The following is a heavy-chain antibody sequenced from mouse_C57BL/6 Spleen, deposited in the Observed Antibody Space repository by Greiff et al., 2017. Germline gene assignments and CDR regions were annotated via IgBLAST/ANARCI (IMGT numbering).Heavy chain of an antibody. V-gene: IGHV1-15*01. Sequence: VQLVEPGAELVRPGASVTLSCKASGYTFTDYEMHWVKQTPVHGLEWIGAIDPETGGTAYNQKFKGKAILTADKSSSTAYMELRSLTSEDSAVYYCTREEGYYGYFDYWGQGTTLTVSS. CDR2: IDPETGGT. D-gene: IGHD1-1*01. CDR1: GYTFTDYE. CDR3: TREEGYYGYFDY. J-gene: IGHJ2*01.